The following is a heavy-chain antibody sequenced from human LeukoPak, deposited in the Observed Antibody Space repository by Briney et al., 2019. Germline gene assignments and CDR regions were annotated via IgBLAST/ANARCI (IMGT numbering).Heavy chain of an antibody. Sequence: SETLSLTCAVYGGSFSGYYWSWIRQPPGKGLEWIGEINHSGSTNYNPSLKSRVTISVDTSKSQFSLKLSSVTAADTAVYYCARVRQLVYYMDVWGKGTTVTVSS. J-gene: IGHJ6*03. CDR2: INHSGST. CDR1: GGSFSGYY. D-gene: IGHD6-13*01. V-gene: IGHV4-34*01. CDR3: ARVRQLVYYMDV.